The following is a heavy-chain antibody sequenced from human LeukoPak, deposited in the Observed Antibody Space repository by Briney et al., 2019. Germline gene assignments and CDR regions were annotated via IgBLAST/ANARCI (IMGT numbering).Heavy chain of an antibody. CDR1: GFTFSSYG. CDR3: AKEDIAAAGTGLDY. V-gene: IGHV3-30*18. J-gene: IGHJ4*02. Sequence: GRTLRLSCAASGFTFSSYGMHWVRQVPGKGLEWVAVISYDGSNKYYADSVKGRFTISRDNSKNTLYLQMNSMRAEDTAVYYCAKEDIAAAGTGLDYWGQGTLVTVSS. CDR2: ISYDGSNK. D-gene: IGHD6-13*01.